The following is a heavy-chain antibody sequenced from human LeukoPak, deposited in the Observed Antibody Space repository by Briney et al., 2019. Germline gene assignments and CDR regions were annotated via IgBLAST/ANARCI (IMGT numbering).Heavy chain of an antibody. J-gene: IGHJ4*02. CDR3: ARDSPGYGGYSY. Sequence: GGSLRLSCTASGFTFSRYWMTWVRQAPGKGLEWVANIKEDGSAKYYVDSMKGRFTISRDNAKNSLYLQINSLRAEDTAVYYCARDSPGYGGYSYWGQGTLVTVSP. V-gene: IGHV3-7*04. CDR2: IKEDGSAK. CDR1: GFTFSRYW. D-gene: IGHD5-12*01.